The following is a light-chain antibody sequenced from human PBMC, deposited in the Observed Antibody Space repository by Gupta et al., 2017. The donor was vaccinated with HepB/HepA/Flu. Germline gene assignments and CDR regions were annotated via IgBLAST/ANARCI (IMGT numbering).Light chain of an antibody. CDR3: MQVLETPLT. J-gene: IGKJ4*01. CDR1: QSLLRGNGYSY. Sequence: DIVMTQSPLSLPVTPGESASISCRSSQSLLRGNGYSYLAWYLQKPGQPPQLLIYLASNLASGVPDRFSGSGSGTDFTLKISRVEADDVGIYYCMQVLETPLTFGGGTKVEIK. V-gene: IGKV2-28*01. CDR2: LAS.